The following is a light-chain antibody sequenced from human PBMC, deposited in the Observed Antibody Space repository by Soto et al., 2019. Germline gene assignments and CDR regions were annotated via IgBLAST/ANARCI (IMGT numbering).Light chain of an antibody. CDR1: QSVSSSY. CDR2: GAS. Sequence: EIVLTQSPGTLSLSPGERATLSCRASQSVSSSYLAWYQQKPGQAPRLLIYGASSRATGIPDRFSGSGSGTDFTLTISRLEPEDFAVYYSQQYGSSPVTFGQGTKLEIK. V-gene: IGKV3-20*01. CDR3: QQYGSSPVT. J-gene: IGKJ2*01.